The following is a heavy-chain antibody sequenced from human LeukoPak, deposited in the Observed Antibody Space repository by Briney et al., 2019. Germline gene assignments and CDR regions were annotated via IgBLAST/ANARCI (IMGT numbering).Heavy chain of an antibody. Sequence: GGSLRLSCAASGFSFSSYTMNWVRQAPGKGLEWVSSISSSSDNICNADSVKGRFTISRDNAKSSLYLQMNSLRAEDTAVYYCTSQGGFDYWGQGTLVTVSS. CDR1: GFSFSSYT. V-gene: IGHV3-21*01. J-gene: IGHJ4*02. CDR3: TSQGGFDY. CDR2: ISSSSDNI.